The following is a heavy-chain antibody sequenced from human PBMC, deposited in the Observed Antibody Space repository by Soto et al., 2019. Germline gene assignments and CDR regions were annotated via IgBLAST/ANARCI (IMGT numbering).Heavy chain of an antibody. Sequence: SVKVSCKAPGGTFSSYAISWVRQAPGQGLEWMGGIIPIFGTANYAQKFQGRVTITADESTSTADMELSSLRSEDTAVYYCARDRRSISAAGRFDPWGRVTRVTVSS. V-gene: IGHV1-69*13. J-gene: IGHJ5*02. CDR3: ARDRRSISAAGRFDP. D-gene: IGHD6-13*01. CDR2: IIPIFGTA. CDR1: GGTFSSYA.